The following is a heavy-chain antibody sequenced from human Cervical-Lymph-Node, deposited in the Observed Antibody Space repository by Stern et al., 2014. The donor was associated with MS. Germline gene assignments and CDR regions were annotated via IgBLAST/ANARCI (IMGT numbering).Heavy chain of an antibody. CDR3: ASSVGELTPETV. CDR2: IIPMSGAQ. CDR1: GGTFSSFA. V-gene: IGHV1-69*01. Sequence: QVQLVQSGAEVKKPGSSVRVSCEASGGTFSSFAISWVRQAPGHGLEWMGGIIPMSGAQNYAQKFQGRVTITADASTRTAYLELNSLTSDDTAVYYCASSVGELTPETVWGQGTTVTVFS. J-gene: IGHJ6*02. D-gene: IGHD3-10*01.